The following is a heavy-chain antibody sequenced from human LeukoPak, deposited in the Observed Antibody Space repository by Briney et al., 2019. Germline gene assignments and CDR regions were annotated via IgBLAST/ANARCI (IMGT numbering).Heavy chain of an antibody. V-gene: IGHV4-61*02. J-gene: IGHJ4*02. CDR1: GASVNSGNYY. Sequence: PSQTLSLTCTVSGASVNSGNYYWTWIRQPAGKGLEWIGRIYTSGSTNYNPSLKSRVTMSVDTSKSQFSLKLRSVTAADTAVYYCARDLEIGEPDYWGQGTLVTVSS. CDR2: IYTSGST. CDR3: ARDLEIGEPDY. D-gene: IGHD3-10*01.